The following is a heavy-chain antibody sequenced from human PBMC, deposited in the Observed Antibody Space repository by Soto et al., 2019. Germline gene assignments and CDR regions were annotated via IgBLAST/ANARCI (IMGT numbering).Heavy chain of an antibody. CDR1: GVSISSTSYN. Sequence: PSETLSLTCNVSGVSISSTSYNWGWIRQPPGKGLEWIGTLYYSGTAHYNPSLKSRITISADTSKNQVSLTLTSVTAADTAVYYCASGGPPFYSGMDVWGQGTTVTVSS. D-gene: IGHD4-4*01. CDR3: ASGGPPFYSGMDV. J-gene: IGHJ6*02. CDR2: LYYSGTA. V-gene: IGHV4-39*01.